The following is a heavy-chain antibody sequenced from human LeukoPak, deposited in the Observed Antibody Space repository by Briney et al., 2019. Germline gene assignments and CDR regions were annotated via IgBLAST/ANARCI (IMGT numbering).Heavy chain of an antibody. Sequence: GGSLRLSCAASGFTVSDNYMTWVRQAPGKGLEWVSSIYSAGATHYAESVKGRFTISRDNSKNTLYLQMNSLRAEDMAVYYCAKDRAVYYDSSGYSIGYYFDYWGQGTLVTVSS. CDR3: AKDRAVYYDSSGYSIGYYFDY. D-gene: IGHD3-22*01. CDR2: IYSAGAT. V-gene: IGHV3-53*01. CDR1: GFTVSDNY. J-gene: IGHJ4*02.